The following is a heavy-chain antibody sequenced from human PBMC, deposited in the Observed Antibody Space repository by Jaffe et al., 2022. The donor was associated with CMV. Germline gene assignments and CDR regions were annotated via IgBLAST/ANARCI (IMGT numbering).Heavy chain of an antibody. V-gene: IGHV3-23*04. CDR2: LRVDGDRP. CDR1: GFTLRDYG. J-gene: IGHJ4*02. Sequence: EVQLVESGGALVQPGGSLRLSCAAFGFTLRDYGMSWVRQAPGKGLEWISTLRVDGDRPYYTDSVKGRFTISRDNSKNTLYLQMNSLRAEDTAIYYCAQHHYGSLIGYWGQGTLVTVSS. CDR3: AQHHYGSLIGY. D-gene: IGHD3-10*01.